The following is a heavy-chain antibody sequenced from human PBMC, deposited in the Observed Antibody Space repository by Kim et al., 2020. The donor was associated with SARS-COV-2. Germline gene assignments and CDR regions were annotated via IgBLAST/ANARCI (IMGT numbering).Heavy chain of an antibody. CDR2: ISGSSRYT. CDR3: ARDEDYGESRRFDY. CDR1: AFTFRNYA. Sequence: GGSLRLSCAASAFTFRNYAMHWVRQAPGRGLEWVSSISGSSRYTYYADSVKGRFTISRDNAKNSLYLQINSLRDEDTAVYYCARDEDYGESRRFDYWGQGTLVTVSS. J-gene: IGHJ4*02. D-gene: IGHD4-17*01. V-gene: IGHV3-21*01.